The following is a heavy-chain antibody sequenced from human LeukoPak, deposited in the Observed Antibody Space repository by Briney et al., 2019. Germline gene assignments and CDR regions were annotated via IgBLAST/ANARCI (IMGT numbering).Heavy chain of an antibody. CDR3: ARSKRRYGSENYYSYGMDV. Sequence: PSETLSLTCAVYGGSFSGYYWSWIRQAPGKGLEWFGEINHSGSTNYNPSLKSRVTISVDTSKNQFSLKLSSVTAADTAVYYCARSKRRYGSENYYSYGMDVWGQGTAVTV. CDR2: INHSGST. V-gene: IGHV4-34*01. CDR1: GGSFSGYY. D-gene: IGHD3-10*01. J-gene: IGHJ6*02.